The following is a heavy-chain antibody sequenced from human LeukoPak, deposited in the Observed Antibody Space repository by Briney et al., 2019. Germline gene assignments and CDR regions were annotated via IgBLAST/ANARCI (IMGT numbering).Heavy chain of an antibody. CDR1: GFTFGTYS. J-gene: IGHJ4*02. D-gene: IGHD3-10*01. Sequence: GGSLRLSCAASGFTFGTYSMNWVRQAPGKGLEWVSSISSSGSYIYYADSVKGRFTISRDNAKNSLFLQMSSLRAEDTAVYYCAGDAMVRGVLVDYWGQGTLVTVSS. CDR3: AGDAMVRGVLVDY. V-gene: IGHV3-21*01. CDR2: ISSSGSYI.